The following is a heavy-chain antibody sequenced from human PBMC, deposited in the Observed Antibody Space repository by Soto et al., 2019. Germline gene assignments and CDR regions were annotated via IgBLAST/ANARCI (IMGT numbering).Heavy chain of an antibody. V-gene: IGHV1-69*13. CDR2: ISPYYGTT. D-gene: IGHD2-21*02. CDR1: GGTFSSYA. CDR3: ARDHHGDYSSDY. Sequence: SVKVSCKASGGTFSSYAISWVRQAPGQGLEWMGGISPYYGTTNYAQKLQGRVTITADESTSTAYMELRSLRSDDTAVYYCARDHHGDYSSDYWGQGTLVTVSS. J-gene: IGHJ4*02.